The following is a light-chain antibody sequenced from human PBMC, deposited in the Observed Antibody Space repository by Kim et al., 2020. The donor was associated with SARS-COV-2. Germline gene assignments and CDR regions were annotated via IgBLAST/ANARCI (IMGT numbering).Light chain of an antibody. CDR1: SSDIGGYNY. Sequence: SIPISCSGISSDIGGYNYVSWYQQHPGKAPKLMIYDVTKRPSGVSDRFSGSKSANMASLTIFGLQAEDEADYYCSSYTTTSAVVFGGGTQLTVL. V-gene: IGLV2-14*03. CDR3: SSYTTTSAVV. J-gene: IGLJ2*01. CDR2: DVT.